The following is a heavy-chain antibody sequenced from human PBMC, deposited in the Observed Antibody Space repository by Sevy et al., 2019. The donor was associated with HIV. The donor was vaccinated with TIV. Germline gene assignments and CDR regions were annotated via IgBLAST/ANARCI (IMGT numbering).Heavy chain of an antibody. V-gene: IGHV3-21*01. CDR2: ISSSSTYM. CDR1: GFTFSSYT. Sequence: GGSLRLSCAAAGFTFSSYTMDWVRQAPGKGLEWVASISSSSTYMNYGDSVKGRFTISRDNAKNSLYLHMNSLRVEDTAVYYCARGRDPFDYWGQGTLVTVSS. J-gene: IGHJ4*02. CDR3: ARGRDPFDY.